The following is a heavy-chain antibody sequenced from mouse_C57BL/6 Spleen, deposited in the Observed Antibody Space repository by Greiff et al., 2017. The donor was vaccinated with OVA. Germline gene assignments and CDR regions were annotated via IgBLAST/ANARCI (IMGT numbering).Heavy chain of an antibody. Sequence: VQLQQPGAELVKPGASVKLSCKASGYTFTSYWMHWVKQRPGQGLEWIGMIHPNSGSTNYNEKFKSKATLTVDKSSSTAYMQLSSLTSEDSAVYYCAREGEYGNFFAYWGQGTLVTVSA. J-gene: IGHJ3*01. CDR3: AREGEYGNFFAY. V-gene: IGHV1-64*01. D-gene: IGHD2-1*01. CDR1: GYTFTSYW. CDR2: IHPNSGST.